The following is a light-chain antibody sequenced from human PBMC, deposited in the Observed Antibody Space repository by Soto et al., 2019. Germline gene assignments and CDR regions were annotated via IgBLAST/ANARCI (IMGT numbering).Light chain of an antibody. V-gene: IGLV2-14*03. J-gene: IGLJ3*02. Sequence: QSVLTQPASVSGSPGQSITISCTGTSSDIGSYNYVSWYQQHPGKAPKLMIYDVSNRPSGVSYRFSGSKSGNTASLIISGLQAEDEADYYCSSFTTSATWVFGGGTKLTVL. CDR2: DVS. CDR1: SSDIGSYNY. CDR3: SSFTTSATWV.